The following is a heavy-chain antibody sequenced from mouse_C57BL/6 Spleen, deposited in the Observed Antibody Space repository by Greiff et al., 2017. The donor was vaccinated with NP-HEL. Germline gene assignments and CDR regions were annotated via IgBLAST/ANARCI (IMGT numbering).Heavy chain of an antibody. Sequence: EVKVVESGGGLVKPGGSLKLSCAASGFTFSDYGMHWVRQAPEKGLEWVAYISSGSSTIYYADTVKGRFTISRDNAKNTLFLQMTSLRSEDTAMYYCAIFNWDGAYWGQGTLVTVSA. CDR2: ISSGSSTI. CDR1: GFTFSDYG. D-gene: IGHD4-1*01. J-gene: IGHJ3*01. V-gene: IGHV5-17*01. CDR3: AIFNWDGAY.